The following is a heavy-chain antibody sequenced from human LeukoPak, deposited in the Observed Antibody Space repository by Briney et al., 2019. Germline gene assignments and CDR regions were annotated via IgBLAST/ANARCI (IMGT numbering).Heavy chain of an antibody. J-gene: IGHJ6*03. V-gene: IGHV4-4*07. CDR1: DGSFSIYY. Sequence: SETPSLTCTVSDGSFSIYYWSWIRQPAGKGLEWIGRIYTSGSTNYIPSLKSRVTMSVDTSKNQFSLKLSSVTAADTAVYYCARRGPGYSYGLRGLNYYYYYMDVWGKGTTVTISS. CDR3: ARRGPGYSYGLRGLNYYYYYMDV. CDR2: IYTSGST. D-gene: IGHD5-18*01.